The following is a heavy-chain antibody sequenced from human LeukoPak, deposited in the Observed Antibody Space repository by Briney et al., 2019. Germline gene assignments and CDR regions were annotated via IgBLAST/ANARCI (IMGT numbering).Heavy chain of an antibody. CDR2: IYYSGST. J-gene: IGHJ5*02. Sequence: KPSETLSLTCTVSGGSISSYYWSWIRQPPGKGLEWIGYIYYSGSTNYNPSLKSRVTISVDTSKNEFSLKLSYVTAADTAVYYCARSDWMRWFDPWGLGTLVTVSS. V-gene: IGHV4-59*08. CDR1: GGSISSYY. CDR3: ARSDWMRWFDP. D-gene: IGHD1-1*01.